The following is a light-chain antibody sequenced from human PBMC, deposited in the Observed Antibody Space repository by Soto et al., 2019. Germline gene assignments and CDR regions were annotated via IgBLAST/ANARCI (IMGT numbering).Light chain of an antibody. CDR2: DAS. CDR3: QQYNSFPFT. J-gene: IGKJ2*01. Sequence: DIQMTQSPSTLSASLGDRVTITCRASKNINKWLAWYQQKPGTAPKLLMYDASSLESGVPSRFSGSRYGTEFTLTISSLQPDDFSTYYCQQYNSFPFTFGQGTKLDIK. CDR1: KNINKW. V-gene: IGKV1-5*01.